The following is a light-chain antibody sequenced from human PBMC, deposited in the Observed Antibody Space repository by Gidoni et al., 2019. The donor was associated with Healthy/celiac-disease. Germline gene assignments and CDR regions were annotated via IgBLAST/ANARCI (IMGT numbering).Light chain of an antibody. J-gene: IGKJ4*01. Sequence: DIQMTQSPSSLSASVGVRVTITCRASQSISSYLNGYQQKPGKAPKLLIYAASSLQSGVPSRFSGSGSGTDCTLTISSLQPEDFATYYCKQSYSTPQLTFGGGTKVEIK. CDR2: AAS. CDR1: QSISSY. CDR3: KQSYSTPQLT. V-gene: IGKV1-39*01.